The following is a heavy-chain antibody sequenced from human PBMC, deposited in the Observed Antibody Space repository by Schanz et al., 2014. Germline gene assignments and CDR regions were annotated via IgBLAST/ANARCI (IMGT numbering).Heavy chain of an antibody. CDR2: IYSGGIT. CDR1: RFTFSSYA. Sequence: EVQLLESGGGLVQPGGSLRLSCAASRFTFSSYAMSWVRQAPGKGLECVSVIYSGGITKYVDSVKGRFIISRDYSKNTVYLQMNSLRAEDTAVYYCARDPGGTKTHGLWGQGTLVTVSS. D-gene: IGHD2-15*01. CDR3: ARDPGGTKTHGL. J-gene: IGHJ4*02. V-gene: IGHV3-66*01.